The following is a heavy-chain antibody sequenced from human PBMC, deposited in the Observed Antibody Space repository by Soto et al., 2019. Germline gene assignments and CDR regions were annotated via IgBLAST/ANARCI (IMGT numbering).Heavy chain of an antibody. CDR3: ARGFSAGKGSPPDY. V-gene: IGHV3-23*01. CDR2: LNGSGGST. J-gene: IGHJ4*02. Sequence: GGSLRLSCEDSGFPSSNYAMTWIRQAPGKGLEWVSGLNGSGGSTSSADSVKGRFAISRDNSKNTLYLQMNSLRDGDTAVYYCARGFSAGKGSPPDYWGQGTLVTVSS. CDR1: GFPSSNYA. D-gene: IGHD3-10*01.